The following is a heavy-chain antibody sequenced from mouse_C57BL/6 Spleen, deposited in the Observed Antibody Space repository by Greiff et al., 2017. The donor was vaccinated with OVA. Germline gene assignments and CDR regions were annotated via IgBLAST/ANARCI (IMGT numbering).Heavy chain of an antibody. V-gene: IGHV1-69*01. D-gene: IGHD1-2*01. CDR1: GYTFTSYW. Sequence: QVQLQQPGAELVMPGASVKLSCKASGYTFTSYWMHWVKQRPGQGLEWIGEIDPSDSYTNSNQKLKGKSTLTVDKSSSTAYMQLSILTSEDSAVYYCARTGQSFLGFDYWGQGTTLTVSS. CDR3: ARTGQSFLGFDY. J-gene: IGHJ2*01. CDR2: IDPSDSYT.